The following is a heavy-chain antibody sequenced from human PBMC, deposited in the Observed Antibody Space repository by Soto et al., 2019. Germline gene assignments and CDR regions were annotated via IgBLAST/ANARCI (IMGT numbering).Heavy chain of an antibody. CDR3: AREGKQWLAPSYYYGMDV. D-gene: IGHD6-19*01. V-gene: IGHV1-3*01. CDR2: INPDNGNT. CDR1: GYTFTAYA. Sequence: ASVKVSCKATGYTFTAYAMHWVRQAPGQRLEWMGWINPDNGNTNYSQKFQGRLTITSDTSTSTVYMELESLTSEDTAMYYCAREGKQWLAPSYYYGMDVWGQGTTVTSPQ. J-gene: IGHJ6*01.